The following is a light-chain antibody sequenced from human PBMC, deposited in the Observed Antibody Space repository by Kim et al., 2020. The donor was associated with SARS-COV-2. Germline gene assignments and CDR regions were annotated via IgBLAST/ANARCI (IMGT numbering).Light chain of an antibody. V-gene: IGKV3-15*01. CDR3: HQYKDGPLGDT. J-gene: IGKJ2*01. Sequence: EIVMTQSPPTLSVSPGERATLSCRASLSITTYLAWYQQKPGQAPSLHIYGAATRATGSPAKFRASGSGTEFTLTISSLKSDDFAIYLCHQYKDGPLGDTFGQGPKVEI. CDR1: LSITTY. CDR2: GAA.